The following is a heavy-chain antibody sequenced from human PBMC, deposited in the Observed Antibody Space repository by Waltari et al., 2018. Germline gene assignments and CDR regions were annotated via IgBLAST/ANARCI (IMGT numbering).Heavy chain of an antibody. J-gene: IGHJ4*02. Sequence: QVQLVESGGGVVQPGGSLRLSCAASGFTFSSYGMHWVRQAPGKGLEWVAFIRYDGSNKYYADSVRGRFTISRDNSKNTLYLQMNSLRAEDTAVYYCAKESPNYDFWSGTVDYWGQGTLVTVSS. CDR1: GFTFSSYG. D-gene: IGHD3-3*01. V-gene: IGHV3-30*02. CDR2: IRYDGSNK. CDR3: AKESPNYDFWSGTVDY.